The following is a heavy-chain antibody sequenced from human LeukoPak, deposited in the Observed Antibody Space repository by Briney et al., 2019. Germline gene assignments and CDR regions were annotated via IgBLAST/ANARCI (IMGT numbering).Heavy chain of an antibody. D-gene: IGHD3-3*01. CDR2: ISSSSSTM. V-gene: IGHV3-48*01. Sequence: GGSLRLSCAASGFTFSSYSMNWVRQAPGKGLEWVSYISSSSSTMYYADSVKGRFTISRDNAKNSLYLQMSSLRAEDTAVYFCTRQSENFSLDYWGQGTLVTVSS. J-gene: IGHJ4*02. CDR3: TRQSENFSLDY. CDR1: GFTFSSYS.